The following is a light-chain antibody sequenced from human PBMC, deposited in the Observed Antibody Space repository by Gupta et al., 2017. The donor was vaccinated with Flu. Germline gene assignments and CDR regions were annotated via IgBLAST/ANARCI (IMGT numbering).Light chain of an antibody. Sequence: EIVLTQYPGTLSLSPGERATLSCRASQTISSNYLAWYQQKPGQAPSLLIYGASSRAAGIPDRFSGSGSGTEFTLTISSLEPDDFAVYYCQRYGTSPLTFGGGTKVEI. J-gene: IGKJ4*01. CDR3: QRYGTSPLT. V-gene: IGKV3-20*01. CDR2: GAS. CDR1: QTISSNY.